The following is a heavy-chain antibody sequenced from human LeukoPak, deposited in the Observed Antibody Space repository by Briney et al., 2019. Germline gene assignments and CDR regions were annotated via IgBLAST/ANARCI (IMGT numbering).Heavy chain of an antibody. V-gene: IGHV4-59*08. CDR1: GGSISSYY. D-gene: IGHD4-11*01. CDR3: ARQKPSTFRQYGRGRPFDY. J-gene: IGHJ4*02. CDR2: IYYSGST. Sequence: NPSGTLSLTCTVSGGSISSYYWSWIRQPPGKGLEWIGYIYYSGSTNYNPSLKSRVTISVDTSKNQFSLKLSSVTAADTAVYYCARQKPSTFRQYGRGRPFDYWGQGTLVTVSS.